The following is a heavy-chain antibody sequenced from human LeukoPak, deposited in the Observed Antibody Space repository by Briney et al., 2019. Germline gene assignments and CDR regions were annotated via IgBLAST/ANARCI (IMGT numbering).Heavy chain of an antibody. V-gene: IGHV3-21*01. D-gene: IGHD1-26*01. CDR3: AREMPGKEVGANLDY. CDR2: ISSSSSYI. Sequence: GGSLRLSCAASGFTFSSYSMNWVRQAPGKGLEWVSSISSSSSYIYYADSVKGRFTISRDNAKNSLYLQMNSLRAEDTAVYYCAREMPGKEVGANLDYWGQGTLVTVSS. J-gene: IGHJ4*02. CDR1: GFTFSSYS.